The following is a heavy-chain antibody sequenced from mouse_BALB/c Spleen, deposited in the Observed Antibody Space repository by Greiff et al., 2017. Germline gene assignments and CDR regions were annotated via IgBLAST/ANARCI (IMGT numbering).Heavy chain of an antibody. Sequence: VQLQQSGPELVKPGASVKMSCKASGYTFTSYVMHWVKQKPGQGLEWIGYINPYNDGTKYNEKFKGKATLTSDKSSSTAYMELSSLTSEDSAVYYCARDLDYYGSSFDYWGQGTTLTVSS. CDR1: GYTFTSYV. D-gene: IGHD1-1*01. J-gene: IGHJ2*01. CDR2: INPYNDGT. CDR3: ARDLDYYGSSFDY. V-gene: IGHV1-14*01.